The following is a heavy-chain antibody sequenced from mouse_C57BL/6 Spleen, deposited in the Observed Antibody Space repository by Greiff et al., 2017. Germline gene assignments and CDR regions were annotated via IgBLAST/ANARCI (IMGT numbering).Heavy chain of an antibody. CDR1: GFNIKDYY. D-gene: IGHD1-1*01. J-gene: IGHJ1*03. CDR3: TTLYGSSHWYFDV. V-gene: IGHV14-1*01. CDR2: IAPEDGDT. Sequence: VQLQQSGAELVRPGASVKLSCTASGFNIKDYYMHWVQQRPEQGLEWIGRIAPEDGDTEYAPKFQGKATMTADTSSNTAYLQLSSLTSEDTAVYYCTTLYGSSHWYFDVWGTGTTVTVSS.